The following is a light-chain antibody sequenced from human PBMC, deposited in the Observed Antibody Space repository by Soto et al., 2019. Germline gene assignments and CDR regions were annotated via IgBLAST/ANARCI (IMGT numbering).Light chain of an antibody. Sequence: EIVLTQSPGTLSLSPGERATLSCRANQSVSSSYLAWYQQKPGQAPRLLLYGASSRATGIPDRFSGSGSGTDFTLTISRLEPEDFAVYYCQQYGTSRVTFGPGTKVDMK. CDR3: QQYGTSRVT. CDR1: QSVSSSY. V-gene: IGKV3-20*01. J-gene: IGKJ3*01. CDR2: GAS.